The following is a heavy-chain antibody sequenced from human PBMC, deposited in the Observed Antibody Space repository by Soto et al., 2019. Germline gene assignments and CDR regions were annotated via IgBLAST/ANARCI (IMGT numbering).Heavy chain of an antibody. Sequence: EVQLLESGGGLVQPGGSLRLSCGVSGFTFSSYAMSWVRQAPGKGLEWVSGISAGGGSTYYADSVKGRFTISRDNSKHTLYLQMQSLRVDDTAVYYCAKSLRYFDWSLDYWGQGTLVTVSS. D-gene: IGHD3-9*01. CDR2: ISAGGGST. CDR1: GFTFSSYA. CDR3: AKSLRYFDWSLDY. V-gene: IGHV3-23*01. J-gene: IGHJ4*02.